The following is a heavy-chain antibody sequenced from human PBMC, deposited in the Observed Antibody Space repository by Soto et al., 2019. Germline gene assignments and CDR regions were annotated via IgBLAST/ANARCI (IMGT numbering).Heavy chain of an antibody. CDR2: VNSDGSYT. J-gene: IGHJ1*01. CDR3: ARGDMVTFGGVFHH. D-gene: IGHD3-16*01. V-gene: IGHV3-74*01. CDR1: GFTFSSYW. Sequence: GGSLRLSCAASGFTFSSYWMHWVRQAPGKGLVWVSRVNSDGSYTSYADSVRGRFTISRDNGKNTLHLQMNSLRTEDTSVYYCARGDMVTFGGVFHHWGQGTLVTVSS.